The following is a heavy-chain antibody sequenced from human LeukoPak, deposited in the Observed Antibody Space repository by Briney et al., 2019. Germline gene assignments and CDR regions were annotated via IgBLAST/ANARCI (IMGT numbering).Heavy chain of an antibody. CDR2: INPNTGDT. V-gene: IGHV1-2*02. Sequence: ASVKVSCKASGYTFTGYHMHWVRQAPGQGLEWMGWINPNTGDTNYAQKFQGRVTVTRDTSIDTAYMELSRLKTDDTAVYYCARNTNYFGSGNSFDYWGQGTLVTVSS. D-gene: IGHD3-10*01. J-gene: IGHJ4*02. CDR3: ARNTNYFGSGNSFDY. CDR1: GYTFTGYH.